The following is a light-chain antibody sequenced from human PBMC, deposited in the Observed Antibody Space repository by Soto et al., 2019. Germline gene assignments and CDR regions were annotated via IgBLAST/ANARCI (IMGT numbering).Light chain of an antibody. CDR2: LGS. Sequence: DIVMTQSPLSLPVTPGEPASISCRSSQSLLHGTGYNYLDWYLQKPGQSPQLLIYLGSNRASGVPDRFSGSGSGTDFTLKISRVEAEDVGVYYCMQSIQILTFGGGTKG. V-gene: IGKV2-28*01. CDR1: QSLLHGTGYNY. J-gene: IGKJ4*01. CDR3: MQSIQILT.